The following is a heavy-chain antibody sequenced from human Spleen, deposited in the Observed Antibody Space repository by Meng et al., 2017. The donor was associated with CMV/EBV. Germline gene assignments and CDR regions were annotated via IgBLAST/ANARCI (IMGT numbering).Heavy chain of an antibody. CDR2: INHSGST. Sequence: SETLSLTCAVYGGSFSDYYWSWIRQPPGKGREWIGEINHSGSTNYNPSPKSRVTISADTSKNHFSLKLSSVTAADTAVYYCARRVNLVYSRSNYRYFDYWGQGTLVTVSS. CDR3: ARRVNLVYSRSNYRYFDY. D-gene: IGHD6-6*01. V-gene: IGHV4-34*01. CDR1: GGSFSDYY. J-gene: IGHJ4*02.